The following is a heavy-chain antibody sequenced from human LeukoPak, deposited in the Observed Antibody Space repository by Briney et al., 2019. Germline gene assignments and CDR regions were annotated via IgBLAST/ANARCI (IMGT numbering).Heavy chain of an antibody. J-gene: IGHJ4*02. CDR2: IKQDGSKK. Sequence: GGSLRLSCAASGFTFRDYAMSWVRQAPGKGLEWVANIKQDGSKKSYVDSVKGRLTISRDNAMNSLYLQKNSLRAEDTAIYYCTRVGYIDEGIDYWGQGTLVTVSS. CDR3: TRVGYIDEGIDY. V-gene: IGHV3-7*04. CDR1: GFTFRDYA. D-gene: IGHD5-24*01.